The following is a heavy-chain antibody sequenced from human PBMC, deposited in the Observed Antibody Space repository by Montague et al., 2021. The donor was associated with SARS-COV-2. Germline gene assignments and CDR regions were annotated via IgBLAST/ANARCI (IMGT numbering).Heavy chain of an antibody. D-gene: IGHD4-11*01. CDR3: ARWDPQTLTVISLRGKSANDY. CDR1: GESFSGFF. V-gene: IGHV4-34*01. Sequence: SETLSLTCAVYGESFSGFFWSWIRQPPGKVLEWIAEINDRGVTNYNYNPSLGSRVTISADTSKNQFSLKLRSVTAADTAVYYCARWDPQTLTVISLRGKSANDYWGQGTLVTVSS. CDR2: INDRGVTNY. J-gene: IGHJ4*02.